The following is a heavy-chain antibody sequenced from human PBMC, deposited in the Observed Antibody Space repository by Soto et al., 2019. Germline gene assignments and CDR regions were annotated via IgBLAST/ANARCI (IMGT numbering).Heavy chain of an antibody. CDR3: AKAPHYCSSTSCPFDP. D-gene: IGHD2-2*01. Sequence: GGSLRLSCAASGFTFSSYGMHWVRQAPGKGLEWVAVISYDGSNKYYADSVKGRFTISRDNSKNTMYLQMNSLRAEDTAVYYCAKAPHYCSSTSCPFDPWGQGTLVTVSS. CDR2: ISYDGSNK. J-gene: IGHJ5*02. V-gene: IGHV3-30*18. CDR1: GFTFSSYG.